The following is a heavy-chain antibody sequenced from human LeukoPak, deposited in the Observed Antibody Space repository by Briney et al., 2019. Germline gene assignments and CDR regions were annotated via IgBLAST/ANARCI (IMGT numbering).Heavy chain of an antibody. CDR1: GGSFSGYY. D-gene: IGHD2-21*02. J-gene: IGHJ5*02. V-gene: IGHV4-34*01. Sequence: SETLSLTCAVYGGSFSGYYWSWIRQPPGKGLEWIGEINHSGSTNYNPSLKSRVTISVDTSKDQFSLKLSSVTAADTAVYYCARVEDCGGDCSKGPGWFDPWGQGTLVTVSS. CDR3: ARVEDCGGDCSKGPGWFDP. CDR2: INHSGST.